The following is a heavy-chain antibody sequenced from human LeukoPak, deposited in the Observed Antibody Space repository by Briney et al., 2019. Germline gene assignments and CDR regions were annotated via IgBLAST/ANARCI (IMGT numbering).Heavy chain of an antibody. CDR1: GGSFSGYY. J-gene: IGHJ4*02. Sequence: SETLSLTCSVYGGSFSGYYWSWIRQPPGKGREWIGEINHSGSTNDNPSLKSRVTISVDTSKKQLSLKLSSVTAADTAEYYCARVRRNYYDSSGYSTFDYWGQGTLVTVSS. V-gene: IGHV4-34*01. CDR3: ARVRRNYYDSSGYSTFDY. CDR2: INHSGST. D-gene: IGHD3-22*01.